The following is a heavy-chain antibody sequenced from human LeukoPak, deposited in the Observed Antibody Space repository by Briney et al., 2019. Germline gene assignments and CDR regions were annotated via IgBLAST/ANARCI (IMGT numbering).Heavy chain of an antibody. J-gene: IGHJ4*02. D-gene: IGHD5-18*01. Sequence: GESLKISCKGSGYTFTNYWIGWVRQMPGKEPEWMGLIYPSDSDTRYSPSFQGQVTISADKSITTAYLQWSSLKASDTAMYYCARQGRAGGYTYGYFDYRGQGTLVTVSS. CDR2: IYPSDSDT. CDR1: GYTFTNYW. CDR3: ARQGRAGGYTYGYFDY. V-gene: IGHV5-51*01.